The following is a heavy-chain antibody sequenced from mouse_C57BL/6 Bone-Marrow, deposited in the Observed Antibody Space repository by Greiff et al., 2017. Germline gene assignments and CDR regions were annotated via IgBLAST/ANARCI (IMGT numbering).Heavy chain of an antibody. V-gene: IGHV1-81*01. J-gene: IGHJ4*01. D-gene: IGHD2-12*01. CDR2: IYPRSGNT. CDR1: GYTFTSYG. CDR3: ERRGELRHVHYYAMDY. Sequence: QVQLQQSGAELARPGASVKLSCTASGYTFTSYGISWVKQRPGQGLEWIGEIYPRSGNTYYNETFKGKATMTADKSSSTPYMELRRLTSEDSAVDLCERRGELRHVHYYAMDYWGQGTSVTVSS.